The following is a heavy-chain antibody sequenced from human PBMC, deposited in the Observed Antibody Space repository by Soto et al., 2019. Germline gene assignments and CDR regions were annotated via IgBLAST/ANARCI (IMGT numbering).Heavy chain of an antibody. J-gene: IGHJ6*02. CDR3: ARDENGGHSGYDPNYGMDV. Sequence: SVKVSCKASGGTFSSYAISWVRQAPGQGLEWMGGIIPIFGTANYAQKFQGRVTITADESTSTAYMELSSLRSEDTAVYYCARDENGGHSGYDPNYGMDVWGQGTTVTVSS. V-gene: IGHV1-69*13. CDR1: GGTFSSYA. D-gene: IGHD5-12*01. CDR2: IIPIFGTA.